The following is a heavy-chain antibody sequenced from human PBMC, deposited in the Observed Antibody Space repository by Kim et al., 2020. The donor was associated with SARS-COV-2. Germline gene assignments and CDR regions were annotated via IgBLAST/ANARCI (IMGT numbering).Heavy chain of an antibody. J-gene: IGHJ6*02. CDR1: GGTFSSYA. D-gene: IGHD2-15*01. V-gene: IGHV1-69*04. CDR3: ARERYCSGGSCYYHYYYYGMDV. CDR2: IIPILGIA. Sequence: SVKVSCKASGGTFSSYAISWVRQAPGQGLEWMGRIIPILGIANYAQKFQGRVTITADKSTSTAYMELSSLRSEDTAVYYCARERYCSGGSCYYHYYYYGMDVWGQGTTVTVSS.